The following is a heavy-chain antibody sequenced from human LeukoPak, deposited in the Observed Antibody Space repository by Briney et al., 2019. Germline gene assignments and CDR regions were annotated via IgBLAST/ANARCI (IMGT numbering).Heavy chain of an antibody. CDR2: IRYDGSNK. J-gene: IGHJ4*02. CDR1: GFTFSSYG. CDR3: AKVGSGIAARNFDY. V-gene: IGHV3-30*02. Sequence: GGSLRLSCAASGFTFSSYGMHWVRQAPGKGLEWVAFIRYDGSNKYYADSVKGRFTISRDNSKNTLYLQMNSLRAEDTAVYYFAKVGSGIAARNFDYWGQGTLVTVSS. D-gene: IGHD6-6*01.